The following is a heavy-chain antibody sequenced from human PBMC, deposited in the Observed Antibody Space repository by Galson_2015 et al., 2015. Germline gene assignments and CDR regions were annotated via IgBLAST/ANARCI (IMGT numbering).Heavy chain of an antibody. V-gene: IGHV4-59*01. CDR3: KRKGAFDI. CDR1: GGSIGSYY. J-gene: IGHJ3*02. Sequence: SETLSLTCSVSGGSIGSYYWSWIRQPPGKGLEWVGYIYNGAITNYNPSLKSRVTVSADTSKNQFSLKLSSVTAADTAVYYCKRKGAFDIWGQGIMVTVSS. CDR2: IYNGAIT.